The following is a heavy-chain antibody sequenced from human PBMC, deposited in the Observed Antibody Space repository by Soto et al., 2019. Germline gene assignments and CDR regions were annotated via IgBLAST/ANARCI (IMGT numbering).Heavy chain of an antibody. D-gene: IGHD4-17*01. CDR3: ARGTTTPPHPEYYYYYMDV. CDR1: GYTFTSYD. Sequence: GASVKVSCKASGYTFTSYDINWVRQATGQGLEWMGWMNPNSGNTGYAQKFQGRVTMTRNTSIGTAYMELSSLRSEDTAVYYCARGTTTPPHPEYYYYYMDVWGKGTTVTVSS. V-gene: IGHV1-8*01. CDR2: MNPNSGNT. J-gene: IGHJ6*03.